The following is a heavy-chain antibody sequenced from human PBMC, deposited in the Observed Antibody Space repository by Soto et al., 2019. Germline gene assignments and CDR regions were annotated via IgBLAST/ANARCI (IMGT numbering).Heavy chain of an antibody. CDR1: GYTFTSYN. J-gene: IGHJ5*02. V-gene: IGHV1-46*01. Sequence: QVQLVQSGAAVMKPGASVKVSCKASGYTFTSYNMHWVRQAPGQGLEWVGMINPLGFSTTYAQKFRGRVTMTMDTSTSSVYLELTTLRSDDTAVYYCARAAGRFGELSSFDTWGQGTLVTVSP. CDR2: INPLGFST. CDR3: ARAAGRFGELSSFDT. D-gene: IGHD3-10*01.